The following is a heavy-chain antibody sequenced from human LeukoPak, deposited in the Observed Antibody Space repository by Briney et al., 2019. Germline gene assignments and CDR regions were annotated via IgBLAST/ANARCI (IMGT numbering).Heavy chain of an antibody. V-gene: IGHV4-59*11. Sequence: SETLSLTCIVSGGSITSHYWSWIRQPPGKGLEWIGCIYYTGSTDYHSSLKSRVTISVDTSKNRFSLKLSSMTAADTAVYYCATDRERAFDIWGQGTMVTVSS. CDR3: ATDRERAFDI. J-gene: IGHJ3*02. D-gene: IGHD1-1*01. CDR2: IYYTGST. CDR1: GGSITSHY.